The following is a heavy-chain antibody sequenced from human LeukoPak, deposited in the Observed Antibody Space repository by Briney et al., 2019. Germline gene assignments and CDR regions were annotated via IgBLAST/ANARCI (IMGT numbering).Heavy chain of an antibody. CDR3: ARTVQRFGELLPDY. J-gene: IGHJ4*02. CDR1: GFTFSSYA. D-gene: IGHD3-10*01. V-gene: IGHV3-30-3*01. CDR2: ISYDGSNK. Sequence: GGSLRLSCAASGFTFSSYAMHWVRQAPDKGLEWVAVISYDGSNKYYADSVKGRFTISRDNSKNTLYLQMNSLRAEDTAVYYCARTVQRFGELLPDYWGQGTLVTVSS.